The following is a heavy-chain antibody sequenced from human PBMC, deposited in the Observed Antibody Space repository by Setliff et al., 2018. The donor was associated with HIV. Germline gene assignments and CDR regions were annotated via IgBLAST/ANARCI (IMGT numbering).Heavy chain of an antibody. CDR2: IYYSGST. D-gene: IGHD2-15*01. CDR3: ARGKDPGLYFDN. V-gene: IGHV4-31*03. CDR1: GGSITSGGYY. Sequence: PSETLSLTCSVSGGSITSGGYYWSWIRQHPGKGLEWIGYIYYSGSTYYNPSLKSRVTVSIDTSKNHLSLKVISVSVADTAMYFCARGKDPGLYFDNWRQGTLVTVSS. J-gene: IGHJ4*02.